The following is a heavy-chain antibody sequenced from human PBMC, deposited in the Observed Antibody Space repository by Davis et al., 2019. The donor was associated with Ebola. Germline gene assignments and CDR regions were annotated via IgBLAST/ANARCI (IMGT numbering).Heavy chain of an antibody. D-gene: IGHD4-17*01. CDR3: ARGNYGDYIVLYYYNMDV. V-gene: IGHV4-61*08. CDR1: GGSVSSGGHY. Sequence: SETLSLTCTVSGGSVSSGGHYWSWIRQSPGKGLEWIGNIHYLGNTNYNPSLKSRVTMSVDTSKNQFSLKLSSVTAADTAVYYCARGNYGDYIVLYYYNMDVWGQGTTVTVSS. J-gene: IGHJ6*02. CDR2: IHYLGNT.